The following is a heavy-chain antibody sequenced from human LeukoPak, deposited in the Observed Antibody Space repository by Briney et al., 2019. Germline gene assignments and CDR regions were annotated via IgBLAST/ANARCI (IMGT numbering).Heavy chain of an antibody. CDR1: GFIFSSYE. D-gene: IGHD4-23*01. CDR2: ISSDGSTI. Sequence: PGGSLRLSCAASGFIFSSYEMHWVRQAPGKGLEWVSYISSDGSTIYYADSVKGRFTISRDNAKNSLYLQMNSLRAEDTAVYYCARDYGGSSPFDYWGQGTLVTVSS. CDR3: ARDYGGSSPFDY. V-gene: IGHV3-48*03. J-gene: IGHJ4*02.